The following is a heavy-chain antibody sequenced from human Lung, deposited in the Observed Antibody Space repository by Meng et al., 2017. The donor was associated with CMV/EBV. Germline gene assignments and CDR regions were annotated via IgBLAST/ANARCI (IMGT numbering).Heavy chain of an antibody. D-gene: IGHD3-10*01. J-gene: IGHJ1*01. V-gene: IGHV4-4*02. CDR2: IPHRGSS. CDR1: GDSIPNHNW. CDR3: LRRSGGSV. Sequence: QVQLRESGPALVQPSETLARTCAFSGDSIPNHNWWAWVRQPPGKGLEWIGEIPHRGSSAYNPSLKSRVSMSIDKSKNQFSLKLTSVTAADTAVYHCLRRSGGSVWGQGTLVTVSS.